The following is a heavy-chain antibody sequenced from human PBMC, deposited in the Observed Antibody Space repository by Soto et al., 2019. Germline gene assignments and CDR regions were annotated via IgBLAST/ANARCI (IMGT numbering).Heavy chain of an antibody. CDR1: GYTLTELS. CDR3: ATDADWNGGLDY. CDR2: FDPEDGET. D-gene: IGHD1-1*01. V-gene: IGHV1-24*01. J-gene: IGHJ4*02. Sequence: ASVKVSCKVSGYTLTELSMHWVRQAPGKGLEWMGRFDPEDGETIYAQKFQGRVTMTEDTSTDTAYMELSSLRSEDTAVYYCATDADWNGGLDYWGQGTLVTVSS.